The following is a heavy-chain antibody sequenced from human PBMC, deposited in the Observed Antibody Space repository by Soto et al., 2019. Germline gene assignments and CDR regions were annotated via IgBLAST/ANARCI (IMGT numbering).Heavy chain of an antibody. CDR3: SKHPGDCRDNYYYLDV. CDR1: GFTFVNYA. D-gene: IGHD2-21*01. J-gene: IGHJ6*03. V-gene: IGHV3-23*01. Sequence: GRLLRLRYAAAGFTFVNYAMSWVRKTPGKGLEWVSAISGSGGSTYYADSVKGRFTISRDNSKNTLYLQMNSLRAEDTAVYYFSKHPGDCRDNYYYLDVWGKGTTVTVS. CDR2: ISGSGGST.